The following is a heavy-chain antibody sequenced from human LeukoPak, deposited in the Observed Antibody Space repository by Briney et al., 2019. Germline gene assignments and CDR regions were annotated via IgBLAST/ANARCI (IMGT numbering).Heavy chain of an antibody. CDR1: GFTFDDYA. Sequence: GGSLRLSCAVSGFTFDDYAMHWVRQAPGKGLEWVSGITWNSDTILYADSVKGRFTISRDNAKNSLYLQMNSLRAEDTALYYCASFPLGYDSSGYYYGWGQGTLVTVSS. J-gene: IGHJ4*02. D-gene: IGHD3-22*01. CDR3: ASFPLGYDSSGYYYG. V-gene: IGHV3-9*01. CDR2: ITWNSDTI.